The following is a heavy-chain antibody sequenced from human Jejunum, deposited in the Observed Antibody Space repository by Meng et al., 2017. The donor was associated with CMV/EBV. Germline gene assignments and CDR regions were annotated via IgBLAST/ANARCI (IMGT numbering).Heavy chain of an antibody. Sequence: FAGFSLSTSGVGVGWVRQHPGKALEWLGFIYWNDDKRYSPSLKSRLTITMDTSKNQVVLIMTNMDPVDTATYYCAHRTTVTSVDYWGQGTLVTVSS. V-gene: IGHV2-5*01. CDR1: GFSLSTSGVG. D-gene: IGHD4-11*01. CDR3: AHRTTVTSVDY. CDR2: IYWNDDK. J-gene: IGHJ4*02.